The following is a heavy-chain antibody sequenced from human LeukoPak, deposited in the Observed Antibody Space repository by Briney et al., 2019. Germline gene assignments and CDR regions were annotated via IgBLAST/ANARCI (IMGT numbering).Heavy chain of an antibody. CDR1: GGSFSGYY. J-gene: IGHJ6*03. Sequence: SETLSLTCAVYGGSFSGYYWSWIRQPPGKGLEWIGEINHSGSTNYNPSLKSRVTISVDTSKNQFSLKLSSVTAADTAVYFCARERGGSKLSGLYGRDYYYMDVWGKGTTVTVSS. V-gene: IGHV4-34*01. CDR3: ARERGGSKLSGLYGRDYYYMDV. D-gene: IGHD3-16*01. CDR2: INHSGST.